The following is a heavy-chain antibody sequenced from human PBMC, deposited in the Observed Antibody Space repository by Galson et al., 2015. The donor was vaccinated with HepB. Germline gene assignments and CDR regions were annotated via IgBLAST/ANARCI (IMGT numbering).Heavy chain of an antibody. V-gene: IGHV3-23*01. CDR1: GFTLSSYA. CDR2: ISNSGGIT. J-gene: IGHJ6*03. D-gene: IGHD2-15*01. Sequence: SLRLSCAASGFTLSSYAMSWVRQAPGKGLEWVSDISNSGGITYYADSVKGRFTISRDNSKNTLYLQMNSLRADDTAVYYCAREIPTKYPPGVGYYYYMDVWGKGTTVTVSS. CDR3: AREIPTKYPPGVGYYYYMDV.